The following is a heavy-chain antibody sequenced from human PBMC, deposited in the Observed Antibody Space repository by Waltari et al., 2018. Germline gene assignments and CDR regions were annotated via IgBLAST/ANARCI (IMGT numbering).Heavy chain of an antibody. Sequence: QVQLQQWGAGLLKPSETLSLTCAVYGGSFSGYYWSWIRQPPGKGLEWIGEINHSGSTNYNPSLKSRVTISVDTSKNQFSLKLSSVTAADTAVYYCARGGGSGHDFWSGYPQLYYFDYWGQGTLVTVSS. CDR2: INHSGST. J-gene: IGHJ4*02. CDR1: GGSFSGYY. D-gene: IGHD3-3*01. CDR3: ARGGGSGHDFWSGYPQLYYFDY. V-gene: IGHV4-34*01.